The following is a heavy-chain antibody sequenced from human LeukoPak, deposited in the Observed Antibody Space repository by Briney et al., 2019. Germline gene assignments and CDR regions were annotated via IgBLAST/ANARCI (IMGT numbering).Heavy chain of an antibody. Sequence: SETLSLTCTVSGGSMSSYYWSWIRQPPGKGLEWIGYIYYSGSTNYNPSLKSRVTISVDTSKNQFSLKVSSVTAADTAVYYCARVSLNTIMVAYFDYWGQGTLVTVSS. CDR2: IYYSGST. V-gene: IGHV4-59*01. CDR3: ARVSLNTIMVAYFDY. D-gene: IGHD5-18*01. J-gene: IGHJ4*02. CDR1: GGSMSSYY.